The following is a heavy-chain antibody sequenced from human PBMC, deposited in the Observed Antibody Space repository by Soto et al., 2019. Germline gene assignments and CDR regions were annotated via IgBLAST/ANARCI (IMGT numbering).Heavy chain of an antibody. D-gene: IGHD5-12*01. CDR2: IYPGDSDT. CDR3: ARPRRDGYDLHAFDI. CDR1: GYSFTSYW. Sequence: PGESLKISCKGSGYSFTSYWIGWVRQMPGKGLEWMGIIYPGDSDTRYSPSFQGQVTISADKSISTAYLQWSSLKASDTAMYYCARPRRDGYDLHAFDIWGQGTMVTVSS. V-gene: IGHV5-51*01. J-gene: IGHJ3*02.